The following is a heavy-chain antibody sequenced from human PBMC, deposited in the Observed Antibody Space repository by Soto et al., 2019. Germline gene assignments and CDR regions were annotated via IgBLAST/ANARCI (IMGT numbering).Heavy chain of an antibody. CDR1: GGYISSYY. D-gene: IGHD6-6*01. CDR2: IYDSGST. J-gene: IGHJ4*02. V-gene: IGHV4-59*01. Sequence: SETLSVTCTVAGGYISSYYWSWIRQPPGKGLEWIGYIYDSGSTNYNPSLKSRVTISVDTSKNQFSLKLTSVTAADTAVYYCAAPPRYWGQGTLVTVSS. CDR3: AAPPRY.